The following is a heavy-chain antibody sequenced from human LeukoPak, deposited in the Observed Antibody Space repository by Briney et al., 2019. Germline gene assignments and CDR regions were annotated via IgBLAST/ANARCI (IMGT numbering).Heavy chain of an antibody. V-gene: IGHV5-51*01. CDR2: IYPGDSDT. CDR3: ARAPGIAVAGGGWFDP. D-gene: IGHD6-19*01. Sequence: GESLKISCKGSGYSFTNYWIGWVRQMPGKGLEWMGIIYPGDSDTKYSPSFQGQVTISADKSISTAYLQWSSLKASDTAMYYCARAPGIAVAGGGWFDPWGQGTLVTVSS. CDR1: GYSFTNYW. J-gene: IGHJ5*02.